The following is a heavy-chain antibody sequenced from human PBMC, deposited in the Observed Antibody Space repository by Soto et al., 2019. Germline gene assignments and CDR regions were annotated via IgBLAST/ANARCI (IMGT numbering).Heavy chain of an antibody. V-gene: IGHV4-34*01. Sequence: SETLSLTCAVYGGSFSGYYWSWIRQPPGKGLEWIGEINHSGSTNYNPSLKSRVTISVDTSKNQFSLKLSSVTAADTAVYYCARGQDPAMVRVYWFAPWGQGTLVTVSS. D-gene: IGHD5-18*01. CDR1: GGSFSGYY. J-gene: IGHJ5*02. CDR2: INHSGST. CDR3: ARGQDPAMVRVYWFAP.